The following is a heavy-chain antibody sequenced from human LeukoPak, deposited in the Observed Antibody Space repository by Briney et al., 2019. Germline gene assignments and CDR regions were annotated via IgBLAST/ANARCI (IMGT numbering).Heavy chain of an antibody. CDR2: LTNSGGTT. CDR3: ANRRNYASDY. J-gene: IGHJ4*02. CDR1: GFTLSSYV. Sequence: GGSLRLSCSASGFTLSSYVMSWVRQAPGKGLEWVSTLTNSGGTTYYADSVKGRFTISRDNSKNALYLQMNSLRDEDTAIYYCANRRNYASDYWGQGTLVTVSS. V-gene: IGHV3-23*01. D-gene: IGHD1-14*01.